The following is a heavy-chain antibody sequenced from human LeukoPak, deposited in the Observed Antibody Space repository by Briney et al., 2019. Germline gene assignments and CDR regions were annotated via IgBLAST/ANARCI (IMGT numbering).Heavy chain of an antibody. CDR3: ARGDIVVVPAARTNWFDP. D-gene: IGHD2-2*01. Sequence: GASVKVSCKASGYTFTGYYMHWVRQAPGQGLEWMGWINPNSGGTNYAQKFQGRVTMTRDTSISTAYMELSRLRSGDTAVYYCARGDIVVVPAARTNWFDPWGQGTLVTVSS. V-gene: IGHV1-2*02. CDR1: GYTFTGYY. CDR2: INPNSGGT. J-gene: IGHJ5*02.